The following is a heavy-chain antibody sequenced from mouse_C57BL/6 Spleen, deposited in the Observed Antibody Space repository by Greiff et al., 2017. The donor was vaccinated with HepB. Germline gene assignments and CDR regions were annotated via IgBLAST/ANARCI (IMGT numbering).Heavy chain of an antibody. D-gene: IGHD2-3*01. CDR3: ARYDGYYDY. J-gene: IGHJ2*01. V-gene: IGHV1-59*01. Sequence: VQLQQSGAELVRPGTSVKLSCKASGYTFTSYWMHWVKQRPGQGLEWIGVIDPSDSYTNYNQKFKGKATLTVDTSSSTAYMQLSSLTSEDSAVYYCARYDGYYDYWGQGTTLTVSS. CDR2: IDPSDSYT. CDR1: GYTFTSYW.